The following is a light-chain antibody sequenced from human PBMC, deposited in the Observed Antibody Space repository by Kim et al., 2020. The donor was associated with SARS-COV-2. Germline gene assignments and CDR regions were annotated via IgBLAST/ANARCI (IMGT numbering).Light chain of an antibody. J-gene: IGKJ2*01. CDR3: QQYFRPWYT. CDR2: WAS. CDR1: QSILYPSNNKNY. Sequence: RATINCKSSQSILYPSNNKNYLAWYQQKPGQPPKLLIYWASIRESGVPDRFSGSGSGTDFTLTISSLQAEDVAVYYCQQYFRPWYTFGQGTKLEI. V-gene: IGKV4-1*01.